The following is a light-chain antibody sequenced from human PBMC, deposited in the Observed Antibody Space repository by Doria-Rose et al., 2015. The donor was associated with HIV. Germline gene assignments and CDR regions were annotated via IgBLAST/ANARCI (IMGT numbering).Light chain of an antibody. Sequence: TQSPGTLSSSPGERATLSCRASQSFSSTYLAWYQQKPGQAPSLLIYDGSTRATGIPDRVSASGSGTDFTLTINRLEPEDFTLYYCHQYGTSWTFGQGTKVEI. V-gene: IGKV3-20*01. CDR3: HQYGTSWT. J-gene: IGKJ1*01. CDR1: QSFSSTY. CDR2: DGS.